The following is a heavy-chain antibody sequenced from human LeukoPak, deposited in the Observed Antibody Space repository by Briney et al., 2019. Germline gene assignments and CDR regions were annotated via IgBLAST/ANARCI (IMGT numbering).Heavy chain of an antibody. D-gene: IGHD3-16*01. J-gene: IGHJ4*02. CDR3: VRRGGGNYPYYFDY. V-gene: IGHV4-34*01. CDR1: DESFSGYLSDSY. CDR2: IDRHGNT. Sequence: SETLSLTCAIYDESFSGYLSDSYWSWVRRPPGKGLEWIGEIDRHGNTNYSPSLKSRVTISIQTPKSQFSLNLNSVTDADTAVYYCVRRGGGNYPYYFDYWGRGTPVTVSS.